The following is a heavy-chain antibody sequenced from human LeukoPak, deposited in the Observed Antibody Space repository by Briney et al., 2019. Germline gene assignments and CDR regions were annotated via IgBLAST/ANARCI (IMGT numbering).Heavy chain of an antibody. D-gene: IGHD4-17*01. J-gene: IGHJ4*02. CDR3: SRLIKPRKYDYGDYRDY. V-gene: IGHV4-39*01. CDR1: GGSISSNSYY. CDR2: IYYSGST. Sequence: MSSETLSLTCTVSGGSISSNSYYWGWIRQPPGKGLEWIGNIYYSGSTYYNPSLKSRVTISIDTSKKQFSLKLSSVTAADTAVYYCSRLIKPRKYDYGDYRDYWGQGTLVTVSS.